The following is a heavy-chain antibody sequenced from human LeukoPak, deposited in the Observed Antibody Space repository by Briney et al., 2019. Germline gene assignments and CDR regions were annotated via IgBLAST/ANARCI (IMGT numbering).Heavy chain of an antibody. CDR1: GGSFSGYY. CDR3: ASDLGEWSPRGY. V-gene: IGHV4-34*01. Sequence: PSETLSLTCAVYGGSFSGYYWSRVRQPPGKGLEWIGEIDHSGSTNYNPSLKSRVTMSVDTSKNQFSLKLTSVTAADTAVYYCASDLGEWSPRGYWGQGTLVTVSS. D-gene: IGHD3-16*01. CDR2: IDHSGST. J-gene: IGHJ4*02.